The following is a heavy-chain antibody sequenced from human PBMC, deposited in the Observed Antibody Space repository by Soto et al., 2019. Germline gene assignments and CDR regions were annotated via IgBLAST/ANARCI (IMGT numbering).Heavy chain of an antibody. J-gene: IGHJ5*02. CDR3: ARHPSDFWFDP. Sequence: SETLSLTCGVXGDSISNSRFYWAWIRQPPGEGLEWIGSIYHTGNAYYNPSLKSRVTVSVDTSKNQFSLKLSSVTAADTAVYYCARHPSDFWFDPWGQGTLVTVSS. V-gene: IGHV4-39*01. D-gene: IGHD2-21*02. CDR2: IYHTGNA. CDR1: GDSISNSRFY.